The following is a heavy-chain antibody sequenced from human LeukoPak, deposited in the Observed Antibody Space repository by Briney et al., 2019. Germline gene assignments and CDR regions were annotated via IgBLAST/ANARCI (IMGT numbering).Heavy chain of an antibody. V-gene: IGHV3-30*02. J-gene: IGHJ5*02. CDR2: IRNDGKSK. CDR1: GFTFSIYG. CDR3: AKDFDGSSYGILDT. D-gene: IGHD2-2*01. Sequence: GGSLRLSCAASGFTFSIYGMHWVRQAPGKGLEWVAFIRNDGKSKYYGDSVKGRITISRDNSQNTLSLQVNSLRAEDTAVYYCAKDFDGSSYGILDTWGQGTLVTVPS.